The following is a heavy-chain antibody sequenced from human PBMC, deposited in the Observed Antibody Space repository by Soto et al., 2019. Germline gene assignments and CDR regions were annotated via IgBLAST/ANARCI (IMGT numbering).Heavy chain of an antibody. J-gene: IGHJ1*01. CDR2: IYTSGST. CDR1: GGSISSYY. Sequence: KASETLSLTCTVSGGSISSYYWSWIRQPAGKGLEWIGRIYTSGSTNYNPSLKSRVTMSVDTSKNQFSLKVSSVTVADTAVYYCARDLDGLHDDTSGPFPRPGWGQGTLVTVSS. D-gene: IGHD3-22*01. CDR3: ARDLDGLHDDTSGPFPRPG. V-gene: IGHV4-4*07.